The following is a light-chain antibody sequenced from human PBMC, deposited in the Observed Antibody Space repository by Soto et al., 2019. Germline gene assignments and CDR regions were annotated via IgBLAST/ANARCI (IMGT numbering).Light chain of an antibody. V-gene: IGKV3-20*01. J-gene: IGKJ5*01. CDR1: QSVSSSY. CDR2: GAS. CDR3: QQYGSSPLVT. Sequence: EIVWTQSPGTLSLSPGERATLSCSASQSVSSSYLAWYQQQPGQAPRLLIYGASSRATVIPDRFSGSGSGTDVTLTISRVEPEDFAVYYCQQYGSSPLVTVGQGTRLEIK.